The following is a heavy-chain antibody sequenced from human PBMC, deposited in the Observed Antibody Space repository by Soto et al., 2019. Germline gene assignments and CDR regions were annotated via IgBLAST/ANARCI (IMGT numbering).Heavy chain of an antibody. V-gene: IGHV3-23*01. D-gene: IGHD6-6*01. Sequence: PGGSLRLSCAASGFTFSSYAMSWVRQAPGKGLEWVSAISGSGGSTYYADSVKGRFTISRDNSKNTLYLQMNSLRAEDTAVYYCAKSVEPIAARLRLDYWGQGXLVTVYS. CDR2: ISGSGGST. CDR1: GFTFSSYA. J-gene: IGHJ4*02. CDR3: AKSVEPIAARLRLDY.